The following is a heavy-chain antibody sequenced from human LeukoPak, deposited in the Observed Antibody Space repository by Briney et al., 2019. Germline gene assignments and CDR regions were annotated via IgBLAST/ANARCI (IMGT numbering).Heavy chain of an antibody. J-gene: IGHJ5*02. V-gene: IGHV4-39*01. CDR2: IYYSGST. CDR1: GGSISSSSYY. CDR3: ARGHITMIVVVITSDWFDP. D-gene: IGHD3-22*01. Sequence: TSETLSLTCTVSGGSISSSSYYWGWIRQPPGRGLEWIGSIYYSGSTYYSPSLKSRVTISVDTSKNQFSLKLSSVTAADTAVYYCARGHITMIVVVITSDWFDPWGQGTLVTVSS.